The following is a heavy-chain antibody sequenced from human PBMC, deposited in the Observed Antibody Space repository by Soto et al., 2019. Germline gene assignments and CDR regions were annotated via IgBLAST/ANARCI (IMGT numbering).Heavy chain of an antibody. Sequence: KSGGALRLSCAASGFNFNSYTINWVRQAPGKRLEWLSSISSSGYIFSTDSVRGRFTISRDNAKNSVYLQISSLRAEDTAVYFCARDCSGGSCYPGMDVWGQGTTVTVSS. CDR1: GFNFNSYT. CDR2: ISSSGYI. D-gene: IGHD2-15*01. CDR3: ARDCSGGSCYPGMDV. J-gene: IGHJ6*02. V-gene: IGHV3-21*01.